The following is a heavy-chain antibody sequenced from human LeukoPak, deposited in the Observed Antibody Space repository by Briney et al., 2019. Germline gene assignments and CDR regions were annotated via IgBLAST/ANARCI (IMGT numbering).Heavy chain of an antibody. D-gene: IGHD3-22*01. CDR2: ISAYNGNT. CDR3: ARGVGNYYDSSGYRSWFDP. V-gene: IGHV1-18*04. CDR1: GYTFTGYY. Sequence: ASVKVSCKASGYTFTGYYMHWVRQAPGQGLEWMGWISAYNGNTNYAQKLQGRVTMTTDTSTSTAYMELRSLRSDDTAVYYCARGVGNYYDSSGYRSWFDPWGQGTLVTVSS. J-gene: IGHJ5*02.